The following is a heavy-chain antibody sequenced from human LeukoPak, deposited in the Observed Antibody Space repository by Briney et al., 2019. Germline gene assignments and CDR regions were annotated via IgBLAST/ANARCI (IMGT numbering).Heavy chain of an antibody. D-gene: IGHD3-16*01. Sequence: PGGSLRLSCAVSGFTFSTYLMSWVRQAPGKGLEGVANIKQDGSEKYYVDSVKGRFTISRDNAKNSQYQQMNSLRVEDTAVYYCARDRKGGDDWGEGSLVTVSS. CDR3: ARDRKGGDD. J-gene: IGHJ4*02. CDR1: GFTFSTYL. CDR2: IKQDGSEK. V-gene: IGHV3-7*01.